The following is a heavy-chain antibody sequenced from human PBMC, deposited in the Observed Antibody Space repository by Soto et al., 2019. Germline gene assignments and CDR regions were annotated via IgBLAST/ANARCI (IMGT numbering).Heavy chain of an antibody. CDR3: ARTYGRNFDY. V-gene: IGHV4-59*01. D-gene: IGHD3-10*01. J-gene: IGHJ4*02. Sequence: SETLSLTCTVSGGSISSYYWSWIRQPPGKGLEWIGYIYYSGRTNYNPSLKSRVTISVDTPKNQFSLKLSSVTAADTALYYCARTYGRNFDYWGQGTLVTVS. CDR2: IYYSGRT. CDR1: GGSISSYY.